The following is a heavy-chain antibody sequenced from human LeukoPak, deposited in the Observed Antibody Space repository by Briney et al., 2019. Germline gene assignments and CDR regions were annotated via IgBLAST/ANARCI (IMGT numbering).Heavy chain of an antibody. Sequence: PSETLSLTCTVSGGSISSYYWSWIRQPPGKGLEWIGYIYYSGSTNYNPSLKSRVTISVDTSKNQFSLKLSSVTAADTAVYYCARDVREGYYDSSGHYTDYWGQGTLVTVSS. J-gene: IGHJ4*02. CDR2: IYYSGST. CDR3: ARDVREGYYDSSGHYTDY. D-gene: IGHD3-22*01. V-gene: IGHV4-59*01. CDR1: GGSISSYY.